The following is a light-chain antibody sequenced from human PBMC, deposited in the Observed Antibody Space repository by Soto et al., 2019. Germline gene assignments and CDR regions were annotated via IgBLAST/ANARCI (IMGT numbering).Light chain of an antibody. V-gene: IGKV3D-15*01. CDR3: QQYDNWPRT. J-gene: IGKJ1*01. Sequence: LTQSPGTLALSPGEGATLSCRASQSLSGRYLAWYQQKPGQAPRLLIYGASTRATGIPDRFSGSGSGTEFTLTISSLQSEDFAVYYCQQYDNWPRTFGQGTKVDIK. CDR2: GAS. CDR1: QSLSGRY.